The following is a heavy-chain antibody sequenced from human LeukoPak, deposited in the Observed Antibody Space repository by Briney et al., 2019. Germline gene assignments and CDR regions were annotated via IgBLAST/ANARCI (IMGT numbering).Heavy chain of an antibody. Sequence: DPGGSLRLSCTASGFTFGDYTMNWVRQAPGKGLEWVGFIRSKAYGWTTEYAATVKGRLTISRDDSKSIAYLQMNSLKTEDTAVYYRSRDPGGTYSGYNFLDYWGQGTLVTVSS. CDR1: GFTFGDYT. V-gene: IGHV3-49*04. CDR3: SRDPGGTYSGYNFLDY. J-gene: IGHJ4*02. D-gene: IGHD5-12*01. CDR2: IRSKAYGWTT.